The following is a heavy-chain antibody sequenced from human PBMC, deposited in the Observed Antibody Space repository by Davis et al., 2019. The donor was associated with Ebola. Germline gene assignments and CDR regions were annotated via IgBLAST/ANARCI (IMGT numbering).Heavy chain of an antibody. CDR2: IYYSGST. CDR3: ARDAPYSSSWYFWFDP. J-gene: IGHJ5*02. Sequence: SETLSLTCTVSGGSVSSGYYYCSWVRQPPGKGLEWIGYIYYSGSTKNNPSLKSLVTISVDTSKNQFSLKLSSVTTADTAVYYCARDAPYSSSWYFWFDPWGQGTLVTVSS. V-gene: IGHV4-61*01. CDR1: GGSVSSGYYY. D-gene: IGHD6-13*01.